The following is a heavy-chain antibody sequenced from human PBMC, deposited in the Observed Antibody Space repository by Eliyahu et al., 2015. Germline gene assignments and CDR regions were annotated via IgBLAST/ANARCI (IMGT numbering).Heavy chain of an antibody. J-gene: IGHJ4*02. CDR2: FRSKAYGGAT. Sequence: EVQLVESGGGLVQPGRSLRLSCTASGFTFGDYAMSWVRPAPGKGAGGVVFFRSKAYGGATEYAASVKGRFTISRDDSKSIAYLQMNSLKTEDTAVYYCTRFEITNYYFDYWGQGTLVTVSS. CDR3: TRFEITNYYFDY. CDR1: GFTFGDYA. D-gene: IGHD3-10*01. V-gene: IGHV3-49*04.